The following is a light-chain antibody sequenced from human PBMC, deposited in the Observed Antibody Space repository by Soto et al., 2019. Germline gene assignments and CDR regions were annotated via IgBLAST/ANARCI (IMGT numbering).Light chain of an antibody. Sequence: EIVLTQSPGTLSLSPGERATLSCRASQSISSNSLAWYQQKRGQAPRLLIHGASSRATGIPDRFSGSGSGTDFTLTISRLESEDFAVYYCQQYRSSPYTFGQGTKLEIK. J-gene: IGKJ2*01. V-gene: IGKV3-20*01. CDR3: QQYRSSPYT. CDR1: QSISSNS. CDR2: GAS.